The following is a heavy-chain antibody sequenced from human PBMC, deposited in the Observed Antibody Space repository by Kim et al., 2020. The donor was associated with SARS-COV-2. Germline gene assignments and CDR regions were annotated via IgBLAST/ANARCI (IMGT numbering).Heavy chain of an antibody. D-gene: IGHD6-19*01. CDR3: ARGDLLGPGWSLH. Sequence: ASVKVSCKTSGYTFTGYYIHWVRQAPGRGLEWMGWINPKSGGTNSAQIFQGRVTLTADPSITTAYMELSRLTFADTAIQYCARGDLLGPGWSLHLGQGAL. CDR2: INPKSGGT. CDR1: GYTFTGYY. J-gene: IGHJ4*02. V-gene: IGHV1-2*02.